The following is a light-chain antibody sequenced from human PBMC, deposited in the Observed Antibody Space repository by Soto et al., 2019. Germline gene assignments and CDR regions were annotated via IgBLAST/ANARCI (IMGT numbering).Light chain of an antibody. V-gene: IGKV3-20*01. CDR3: HQFGDFPIT. CDR2: GAS. J-gene: IGKJ5*01. Sequence: EIVLTQSADTLSVSPGERATLSCRASQSVTSSYFAWFQHKRGQAPRLLIYGASSRATGIPDRFSGSGSGTDFTLTINRLEPEDFAVYFCHQFGDFPITFGQGTRLDIK. CDR1: QSVTSSY.